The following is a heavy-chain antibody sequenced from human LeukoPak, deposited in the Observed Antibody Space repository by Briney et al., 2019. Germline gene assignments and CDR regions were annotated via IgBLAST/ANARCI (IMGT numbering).Heavy chain of an antibody. CDR2: IYHSGST. Sequence: SRTVSLTFAGSGGFIGSGGYSWRWIRQPPGKGLEWIGYIYHSGSTYYNPAPKCRVTISVARSKNQFSLKLSSVTAADTAVYYCARARYGDYGFDYWGQGTLVTVSS. CDR3: ARARYGDYGFDY. J-gene: IGHJ4*02. V-gene: IGHV4-30-2*01. CDR1: GGFIGSGGYS. D-gene: IGHD4-17*01.